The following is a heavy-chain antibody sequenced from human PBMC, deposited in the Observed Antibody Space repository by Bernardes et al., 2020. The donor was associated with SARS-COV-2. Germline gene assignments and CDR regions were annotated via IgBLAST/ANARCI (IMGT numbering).Heavy chain of an antibody. CDR1: GFSLSTSGVG. D-gene: IGHD5-18*01. V-gene: IGHV2-5*02. CDR2: IYWDDDK. J-gene: IGHJ6*02. Sequence: SGPTLVRPTQTLTLTCTFSGFSLSTSGVGVGWIRQPPGKALEWLALIYWDDDKRYSPSLKSRLTITKDTSKNQVVLTMTNMDPVDTATYYCAHSLRGYSYGYPGMDVWGQGTTVTVSS. CDR3: AHSLRGYSYGYPGMDV.